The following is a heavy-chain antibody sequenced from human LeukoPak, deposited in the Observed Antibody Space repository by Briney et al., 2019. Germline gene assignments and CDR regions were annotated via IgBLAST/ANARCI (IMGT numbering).Heavy chain of an antibody. D-gene: IGHD5-18*01. Sequence: SVKVSCKASGGTFSSYAISWVRQAPGQGLEWMGGIIPIFGTANYAQKFQGRVTITADESTSTAYMELSSLRSEDTAVYYCARDNSGYSYGLFDYWGQGTLVTVSS. CDR1: GGTFSSYA. J-gene: IGHJ4*02. CDR3: ARDNSGYSYGLFDY. CDR2: IIPIFGTA. V-gene: IGHV1-69*13.